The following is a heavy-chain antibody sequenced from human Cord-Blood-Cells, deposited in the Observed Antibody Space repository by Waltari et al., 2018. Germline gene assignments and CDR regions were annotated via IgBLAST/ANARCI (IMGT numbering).Heavy chain of an antibody. CDR3: AKGAAAGDY. CDR2: ISYDGSNK. D-gene: IGHD6-13*01. Sequence: QVQLVESGGGVVQPGRSLRLSCAASGFTFSSYGLHWVRQAPGKGLEWVAVISYDGSNKYYADSVKGRFTISRDNSKNTLYLQMNSLRAEDTAVYYCAKGAAAGDYWGQGTLVTVSS. V-gene: IGHV3-30*18. CDR1: GFTFSSYG. J-gene: IGHJ4*02.